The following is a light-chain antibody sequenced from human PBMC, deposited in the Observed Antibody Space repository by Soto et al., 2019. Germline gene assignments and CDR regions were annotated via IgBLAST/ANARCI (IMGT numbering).Light chain of an antibody. CDR1: SGTIASNY. Sequence: NFMLTQPHSVSESPGKTVTVSCTRSSGTIASNYVQWYQQRPGSAPTTVIYENNQRPSGVPDRFSGSIDSSSNSASLTISGLKTEDEADYYCQSYGNTNQKVFGGGTQLTVL. CDR3: QSYGNTNQKV. J-gene: IGLJ2*01. CDR2: ENN. V-gene: IGLV6-57*03.